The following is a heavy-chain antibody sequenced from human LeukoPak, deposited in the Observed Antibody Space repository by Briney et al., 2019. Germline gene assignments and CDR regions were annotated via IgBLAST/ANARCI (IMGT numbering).Heavy chain of an antibody. D-gene: IGHD3-22*01. CDR1: GYSISSGYY. J-gene: IGHJ4*02. V-gene: IGHV4-38-2*02. CDR2: IYHSGST. CDR3: ARVTYNYYDSSGYLGD. Sequence: SETLSLTCTVSGYSISSGYYWGWIRQPPGKGLEWIGSIYHSGSTYYNPSLKSRVTTSVDTSKNQFSLKLSSVTAADTAVYYCARVTYNYYDSSGYLGDWGQGTLVTVSS.